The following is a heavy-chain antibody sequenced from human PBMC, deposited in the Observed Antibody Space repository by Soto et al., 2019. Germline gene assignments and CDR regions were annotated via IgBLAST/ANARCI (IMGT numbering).Heavy chain of an antibody. CDR2: ISGSGGST. V-gene: IGHV3-23*01. CDR3: ARELSAGSGYKIFDY. J-gene: IGHJ4*02. D-gene: IGHD3-3*01. CDR1: GFTFSSYA. Sequence: GSLRLSCAASGFTFSSYAMSWVRQAPGKGLEWVSAISGSGGSTYYADSVKGRFTISRDNSKNTLYLQMNSLRAEDTAVYYCARELSAGSGYKIFDYWGQGTLVTVSS.